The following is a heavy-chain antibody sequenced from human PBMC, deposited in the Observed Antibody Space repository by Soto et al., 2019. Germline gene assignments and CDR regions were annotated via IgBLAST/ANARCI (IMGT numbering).Heavy chain of an antibody. CDR1: GFTFGSYA. CDR3: AQYRMVDAIDYFDN. J-gene: IGHJ4*01. CDR2: ITGSGDST. V-gene: IGHV3-23*01. D-gene: IGHD2-8*01. Sequence: LRLSCAASGFTFGSYAMSWVRQAPGKGLEWVSGITGSGDSTYYADSVKGRFTISRDNSKNTLYLQMNSLRAEDTAVYFCAQYRMVDAIDYFDNWGHGTLVTVSS.